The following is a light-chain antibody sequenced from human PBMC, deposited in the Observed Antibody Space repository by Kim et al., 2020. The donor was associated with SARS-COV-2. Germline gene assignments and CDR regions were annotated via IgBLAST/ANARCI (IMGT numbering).Light chain of an antibody. CDR1: GGNIDVIY. CDR3: QSYDGSRGV. J-gene: IGLJ3*02. CDR2: EHN. V-gene: IGLV6-57*01. Sequence: KTVTVSCSRSGGNIDVIYVQWNQQRPGNSPISVIYEHNQAPSRVPDRFSGSSDSSSNAASLSISGLKTEDEADYYCQSYDGSRGVFGGGTKLTVL.